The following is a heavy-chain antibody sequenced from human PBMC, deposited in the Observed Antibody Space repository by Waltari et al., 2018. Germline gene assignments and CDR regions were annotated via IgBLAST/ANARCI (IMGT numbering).Heavy chain of an antibody. CDR2: RKPDGSEK. CDR1: GFTFSTTW. Sequence: EVQLVESGGALVQPGGSVRLSCAASGFTFSTTWMCWVRQTPGKGLGWVANRKPDGSEKYYVDSVKGRFTISRDNAKNSLYLQMNSLRAEDTAVYFCASGGGRPFDYWGQGTLVTVSS. J-gene: IGHJ4*02. D-gene: IGHD3-16*01. CDR3: ASGGGRPFDY. V-gene: IGHV3-7*01.